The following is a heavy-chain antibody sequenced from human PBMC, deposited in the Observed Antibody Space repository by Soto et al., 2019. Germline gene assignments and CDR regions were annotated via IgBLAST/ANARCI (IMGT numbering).Heavy chain of an antibody. CDR1: GFTFSSYA. Sequence: GGSLRLSCAASGFTFSSYAMHWVRQAPGKGLEWVAVISYDGSNKYYADSVKGRFTISRDNAKNSLYLQMNSLRAEDTAVYYCAREHEAYSSSWYVTSYYYGMDVWGQGTTVTVS. V-gene: IGHV3-30-3*01. CDR3: AREHEAYSSSWYVTSYYYGMDV. CDR2: ISYDGSNK. D-gene: IGHD6-13*01. J-gene: IGHJ6*02.